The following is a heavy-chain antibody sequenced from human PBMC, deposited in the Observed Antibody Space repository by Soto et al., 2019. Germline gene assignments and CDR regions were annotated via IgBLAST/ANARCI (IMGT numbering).Heavy chain of an antibody. D-gene: IGHD3-10*01. CDR1: GFTFSSYW. CDR3: ASGWLGELLYYYGMDV. CDR2: IKQDGSEK. J-gene: IGHJ6*02. Sequence: EVQLVESGGGLVQPGGSLRLSCAASGFTFSSYWMSWVRQAPGKGLEWVANIKQDGSEKYYVDSVKGRFTISRDNAKNSLYLQMNSLRAEDTAVYYCASGWLGELLYYYGMDVWGQGTTVTVSS. V-gene: IGHV3-7*01.